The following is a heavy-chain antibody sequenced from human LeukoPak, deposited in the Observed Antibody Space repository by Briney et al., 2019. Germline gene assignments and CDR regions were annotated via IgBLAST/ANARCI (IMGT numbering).Heavy chain of an antibody. V-gene: IGHV3-30*18. CDR1: GLTVSSNY. J-gene: IGHJ4*02. Sequence: GGSLRLSCAASGLTVSSNYMSWVRQAPGKGLEWVAVMSYDGNNEYYADSVKGRFTISRDNSKNTLYLQMNSLRADDTAVYYCAKDQSLHGSYFDSSGYYSGGYFDYWGQGTLVTVSS. D-gene: IGHD3-22*01. CDR3: AKDQSLHGSYFDSSGYYSGGYFDY. CDR2: MSYDGNNE.